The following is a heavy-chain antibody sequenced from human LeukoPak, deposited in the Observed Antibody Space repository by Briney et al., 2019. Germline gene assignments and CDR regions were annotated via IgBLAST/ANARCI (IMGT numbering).Heavy chain of an antibody. J-gene: IGHJ4*02. CDR3: AKDQDPEGEHYGDLFDY. V-gene: IGHV3-48*01. Sequence: PGGSLRLSCAASGFTFSSYSMNWVRQAPGKGLEWVSYISSTSSTIYYGDSVKGRFTISRDNAKNSLYLQMNSLRAEDTAVYYCAKDQDPEGEHYGDLFDYWGQGTLVTVSS. CDR2: ISSTSSTI. D-gene: IGHD4-17*01. CDR1: GFTFSSYS.